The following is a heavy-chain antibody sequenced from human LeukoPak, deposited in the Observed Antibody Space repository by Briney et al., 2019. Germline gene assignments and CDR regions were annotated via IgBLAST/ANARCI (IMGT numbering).Heavy chain of an antibody. CDR3: ARARRFAHMDV. J-gene: IGHJ6*03. Sequence: ASVKVSCKASGYIFTDYYMHWVRQAPGQELGWMGRINPNSGGTNYAQKFQGRVTMTRDTSISTAYMELRSLRSDDTAVYYCARARRFAHMDVWGKGTTVTVSS. V-gene: IGHV1/OR15-1*04. CDR2: INPNSGGT. D-gene: IGHD3-10*01. CDR1: GYIFTDYY.